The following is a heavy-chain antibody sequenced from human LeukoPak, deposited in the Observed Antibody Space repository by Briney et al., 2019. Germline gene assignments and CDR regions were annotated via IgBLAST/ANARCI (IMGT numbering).Heavy chain of an antibody. D-gene: IGHD3-22*01. V-gene: IGHV3-23*01. CDR3: AKTPYYFESSGYYYFDY. CDR2: ISGSGGST. Sequence: PGGSLRLSCAASGFTFSSYAMSWVRQAPGKGLEWVSAISGSGGSTYYADSVKGRFTISRDNSKNTLYLQMNSLRADDTAVYYCAKTPYYFESSGYYYFDYWGQGTLVTVSS. J-gene: IGHJ4*02. CDR1: GFTFSSYA.